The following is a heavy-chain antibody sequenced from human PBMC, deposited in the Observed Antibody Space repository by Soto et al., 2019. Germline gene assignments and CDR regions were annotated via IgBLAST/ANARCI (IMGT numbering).Heavy chain of an antibody. Sequence: PSEPLSLTCTVSGGSISSGGYYWSWIRQHPGKGLEWIGYIYYSGSTYYIPSLKSRVTISADTSKIQFSLKLSSVTAADTALYYCARSSYYDSWPNYYMDVWGKGTTVTVSS. D-gene: IGHD3-3*01. CDR2: IYYSGST. V-gene: IGHV4-31*03. J-gene: IGHJ6*03. CDR3: ARSSYYDSWPNYYMDV. CDR1: GGSISSGGYY.